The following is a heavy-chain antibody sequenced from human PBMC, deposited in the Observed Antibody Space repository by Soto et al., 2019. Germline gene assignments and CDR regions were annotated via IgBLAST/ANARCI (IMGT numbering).Heavy chain of an antibody. CDR2: ISGSGGST. D-gene: IGHD3-3*01. CDR3: AKDLFSGVLEWLLYRYGAFDI. Sequence: EVQLLESGGGLVQPGGSLRLSCAASGFTFSSYAMSWVRQAPGKGLEWVSAISGSGGSTYYADSVKGRFTISRDNSKNALYLQMNSLRAEDTAVYYCAKDLFSGVLEWLLYRYGAFDIWGQGKMVTVSS. CDR1: GFTFSSYA. J-gene: IGHJ3*02. V-gene: IGHV3-23*01.